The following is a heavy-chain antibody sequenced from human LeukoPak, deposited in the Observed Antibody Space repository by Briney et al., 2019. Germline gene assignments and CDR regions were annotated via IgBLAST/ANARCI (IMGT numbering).Heavy chain of an antibody. CDR1: RFTFSNYW. J-gene: IGHJ4*02. CDR3: ARGYCTGGSCSKYDY. D-gene: IGHD2-15*01. CDR2: IKQDGSEK. Sequence: GGSLRLSCAASRFTFSNYWMSWVRQAPGKGLEWVAKIKQDGSEKYYVDSVKGRFTISRDNAKNSLYLQMNSLRADDSAVYYCARGYCTGGSCSKYDYWGQGTLVTVSS. V-gene: IGHV3-7*01.